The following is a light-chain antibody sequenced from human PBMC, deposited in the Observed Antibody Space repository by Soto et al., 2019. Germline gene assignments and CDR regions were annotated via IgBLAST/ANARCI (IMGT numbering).Light chain of an antibody. CDR1: SSDIGGYNY. J-gene: IGLJ1*01. V-gene: IGLV2-11*01. Sequence: QPVLTQPRSVSGSPGQSVTISCTGTSSDIGGYNYVSWYQQHPGKAPKLMIYDVIKRPSGVPDRFSGSKSGNTASLTIYGLQAEDEADYYCCSYAGSYTHVFGTGTKVTVL. CDR3: CSYAGSYTHV. CDR2: DVI.